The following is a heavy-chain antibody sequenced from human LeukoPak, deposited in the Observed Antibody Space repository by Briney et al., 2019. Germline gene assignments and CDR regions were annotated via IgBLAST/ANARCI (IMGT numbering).Heavy chain of an antibody. V-gene: IGHV4-59*01. CDR2: VYHTGRV. Sequence: SETLALTCTVSGDSISNFHWSWIRQPPGKGLEWIGYVYHTGRVSYQPSLKSRVTMSIDTSGNQYSLKLHSMTAADTAVYFCARQHCSGGSCWFNPWGQGTLVTVSS. CDR3: ARQHCSGGSCWFNP. CDR1: GDSISNFH. J-gene: IGHJ5*02. D-gene: IGHD2-15*01.